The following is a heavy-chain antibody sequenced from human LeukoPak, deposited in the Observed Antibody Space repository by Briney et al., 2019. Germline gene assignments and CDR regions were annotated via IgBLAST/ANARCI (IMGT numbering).Heavy chain of an antibody. Sequence: ASVKVSCKASGYTFTSYYMHWVRQAPGQGLEWMGIINPSGGSTSYAQKFQGRVTMTRDTSTSTVYMELSSLRSEDTAVYYCARVGDGYGDYVGVPDYWGQGTLVTVSS. D-gene: IGHD4-17*01. CDR3: ARVGDGYGDYVGVPDY. V-gene: IGHV1-46*01. J-gene: IGHJ4*02. CDR1: GYTFTSYY. CDR2: INPSGGST.